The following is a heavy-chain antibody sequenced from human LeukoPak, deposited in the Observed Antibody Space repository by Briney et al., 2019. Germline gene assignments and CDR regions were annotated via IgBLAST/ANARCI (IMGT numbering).Heavy chain of an antibody. D-gene: IGHD2-2*01. V-gene: IGHV4-61*02. CDR3: ARVYCSSTSCWFDP. CDR1: CGSISSGSYY. CDR2: IYTSGST. Sequence: QVQLQESGPGLVKPSQTLSLTCTVSCGSISSGSYYWCWIRQPAGKVLEWIGRIYTSGSTNYNPSLKSRVTISVDTSKNQFSLKLSSVTAADTAVYYCARVYCSSTSCWFDPWGQGTLVTVSS. J-gene: IGHJ5*02.